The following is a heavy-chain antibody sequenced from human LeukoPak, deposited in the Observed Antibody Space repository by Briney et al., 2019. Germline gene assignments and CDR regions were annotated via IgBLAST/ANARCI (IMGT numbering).Heavy chain of an antibody. V-gene: IGHV3-15*01. D-gene: IGHD3-10*01. J-gene: IGHJ6*04. Sequence: GGSLRLSCAASGFTFSNAWMSWVRQAPGKGLEWVGRIKSKTDGGTTDYAAPVKGRFTISRDDSKNTLYLQMNSLKTEDTAVYYCASGLWFGELRYYYYGMDVWGKGTTVTVSS. CDR2: IKSKTDGGTT. CDR1: GFTFSNAW. CDR3: ASGLWFGELRYYYYGMDV.